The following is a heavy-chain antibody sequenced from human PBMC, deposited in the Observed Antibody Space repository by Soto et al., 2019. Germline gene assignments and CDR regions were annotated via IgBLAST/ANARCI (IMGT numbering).Heavy chain of an antibody. CDR3: ARENRSGRDRVFDL. J-gene: IGHJ4*02. Sequence: SETLSLTCTVSGDSINTYNWNWIRQPPGKGLEWIGCIYYTGSTSYIPSFESRVTISVDTSKNQISLTLNSVTAADTAVYYCARENRSGRDRVFDLWGQGTLVTVSS. V-gene: IGHV4-59*01. CDR2: IYYTGST. D-gene: IGHD6-19*01. CDR1: GDSINTYN.